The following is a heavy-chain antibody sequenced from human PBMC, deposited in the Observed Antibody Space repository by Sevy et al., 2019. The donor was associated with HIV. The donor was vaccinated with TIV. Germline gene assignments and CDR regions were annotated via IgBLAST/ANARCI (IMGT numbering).Heavy chain of an antibody. CDR2: LSFGCGEI. Sequence: GGSLRLSCAASGFTFSKYSMSWVRQPPGKGLEWVSTLSFGCGEINYADSVEGRFTISRVNSKSSVYLQMNNLRPEDTAVYYCAREGCTKPHDYWGQGTLVTVSS. V-gene: IGHV3-23*01. CDR1: GFTFSKYS. D-gene: IGHD2-8*01. CDR3: AREGCTKPHDY. J-gene: IGHJ4*02.